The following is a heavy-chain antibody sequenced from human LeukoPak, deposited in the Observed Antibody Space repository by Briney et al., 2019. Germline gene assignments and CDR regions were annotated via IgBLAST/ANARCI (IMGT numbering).Heavy chain of an antibody. CDR1: GFTFSSYA. Sequence: GRSLRLSCAASGFTFSSYAMSWVRQAPGKGLEWVSAISGSGGSTYYADSVKGRLTISRDNSKNTLYLQMNSLRAEDTAVYYCAKDPDINYGDYFDYWGQGTLVTVSS. J-gene: IGHJ4*02. CDR2: ISGSGGST. D-gene: IGHD4-17*01. CDR3: AKDPDINYGDYFDY. V-gene: IGHV3-23*01.